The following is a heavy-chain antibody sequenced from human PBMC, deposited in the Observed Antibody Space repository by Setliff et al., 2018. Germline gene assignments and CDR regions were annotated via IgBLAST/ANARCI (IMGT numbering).Heavy chain of an antibody. CDR2: IYTSGST. V-gene: IGHV4-4*08. J-gene: IGHJ6*03. CDR1: GGSISSYY. D-gene: IGHD6-6*01. CDR3: ARMAVRVASRPSSPLEYYYYMDF. Sequence: SETLSLTCTVPGGSISSYYWSWIRQPPGKGLEWIGYIYTSGSTNYNPSLKSRVTISVDTSKNQFSLRLSSVTAADTAVYYCARMAVRVASRPSSPLEYYYYMDFWGKGATVTVSS.